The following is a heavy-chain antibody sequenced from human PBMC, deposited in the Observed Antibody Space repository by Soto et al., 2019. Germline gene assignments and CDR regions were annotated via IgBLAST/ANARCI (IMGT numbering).Heavy chain of an antibody. Sequence: QVQLVQSGAEVKKPGSSVKVSCKASGGTFSSYAISWVRQAPGQGLEWMGGIIPIFGTANYAQKVQGRVTNTADESTRTAYMELSSLRSEDTAVYYCAIAPYHKGPGGDYQYYGMDVWGQGTTVTVSS. CDR3: AIAPYHKGPGGDYQYYGMDV. D-gene: IGHD1-26*01. CDR2: IIPIFGTA. V-gene: IGHV1-69*01. J-gene: IGHJ6*02. CDR1: GGTFSSYA.